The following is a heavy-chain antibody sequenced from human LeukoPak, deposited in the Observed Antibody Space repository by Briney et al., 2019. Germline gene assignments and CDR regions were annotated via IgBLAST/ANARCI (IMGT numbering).Heavy chain of an antibody. CDR1: GYSFTSYW. CDR2: IYPGDSDT. Sequence: GESLKISCKGSGYSFTSYWIGWVRPMPGKGLEWMGIIYPGDSDTRYSPSFQGQVTISADKSISTAYLQWSSLKASDTAMYYCARLAYCGGDCYWGPMDYWGQGTLVTVSS. V-gene: IGHV5-51*01. J-gene: IGHJ4*02. D-gene: IGHD2-21*02. CDR3: ARLAYCGGDCYWGPMDY.